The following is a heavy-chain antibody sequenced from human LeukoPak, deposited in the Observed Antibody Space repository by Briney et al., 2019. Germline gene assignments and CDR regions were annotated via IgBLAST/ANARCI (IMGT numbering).Heavy chain of an antibody. CDR3: VRDGGSRNDFDH. J-gene: IGHJ4*02. D-gene: IGHD1-14*01. CDR2: IRKDGREI. Sequence: GGSLRLSCVASGFSFSTSWMTWVRQAPGKGLEWVANIRKDGREIYYADSMKGRFTISRDNSKNSLYLQIHSLRAEDTGVYYCVRDGGSRNDFDHWGQGTLVTVSS. V-gene: IGHV3-7*01. CDR1: GFSFSTSW.